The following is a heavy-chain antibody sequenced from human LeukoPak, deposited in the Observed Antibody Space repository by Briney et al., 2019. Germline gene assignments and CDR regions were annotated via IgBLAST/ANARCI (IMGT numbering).Heavy chain of an antibody. CDR2: IYYSGST. J-gene: IGHJ3*02. Sequence: PSETLSLTCTVSGGSISSYYWSWIRQFPGKGLEWIGYIYYSGSTNYNPSLKSRVTISVDTSKNQLSLKLSSVTAADTAVCYCARPYSSGYRGAFDIWGQGTMVTVSS. CDR3: ARPYSSGYRGAFDI. D-gene: IGHD6-19*01. V-gene: IGHV4-59*01. CDR1: GGSISSYY.